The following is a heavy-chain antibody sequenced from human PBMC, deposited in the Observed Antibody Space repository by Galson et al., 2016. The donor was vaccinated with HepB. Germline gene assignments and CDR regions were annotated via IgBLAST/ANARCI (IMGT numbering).Heavy chain of an antibody. CDR3: ARAGGAVAAT. V-gene: IGHV3-53*01. D-gene: IGHD6-19*01. CDR2: IYSGGST. CDR1: GFTVSNNY. Sequence: SLRLSCAASGFTVSNNYMHWVRQAPGNGLEWVSLIYSGGSTYYTDSVKGRFTISRDSSNNTLYLQMSSLRVEDTAVYYCARAGGAVAATWGQGTLVTVSS. J-gene: IGHJ5*02.